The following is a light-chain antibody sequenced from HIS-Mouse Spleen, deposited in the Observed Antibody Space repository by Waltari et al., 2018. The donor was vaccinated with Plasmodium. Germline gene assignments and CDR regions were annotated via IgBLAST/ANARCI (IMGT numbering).Light chain of an antibody. Sequence: EIVLTQSPGTLSLSPGERATLSCRASQSVSSSYLACYQQKPGPASRLLILGTSSRATGIPDRFSGSGSGTDFTLTISRLEPEDFAVYYCQQYGSSPITFGQGTRLEIK. CDR1: QSVSSSY. CDR2: GTS. V-gene: IGKV3-20*01. J-gene: IGKJ5*01. CDR3: QQYGSSPIT.